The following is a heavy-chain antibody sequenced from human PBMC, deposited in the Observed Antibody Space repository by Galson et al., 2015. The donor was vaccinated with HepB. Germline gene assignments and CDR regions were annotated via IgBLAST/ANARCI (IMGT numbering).Heavy chain of an antibody. CDR3: ARDGEFCSGGSCNNYFDP. V-gene: IGHV1-3*01. CDR1: GYAFINYA. Sequence: SVKVSCKASGYAFINYAMHWVRQAPGQRLEWMGWINAYNGNTKYPQKFQGRVTITRDTSANTAYMELSGLRSEDTAVYYCARDGEFCSGGSCNNYFDPWGQGTLVTVSS. D-gene: IGHD2-15*01. J-gene: IGHJ5*02. CDR2: INAYNGNT.